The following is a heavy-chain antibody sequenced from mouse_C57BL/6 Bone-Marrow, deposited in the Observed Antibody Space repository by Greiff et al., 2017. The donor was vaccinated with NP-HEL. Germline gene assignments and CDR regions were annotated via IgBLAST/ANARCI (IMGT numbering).Heavy chain of an antibody. CDR2: IYPGSGRT. J-gene: IGHJ1*03. V-gene: IGHV1-55*01. D-gene: IGHD1-1*01. CDR1: GYTFTSYW. Sequence: VQLQQPGAELVKPGASVKMSCKASGYTFTSYWITWVKQRPGQGLEWIGDIYPGSGRTNYNEKFKSKATLTVDTSSSTAYMQLSSLTSEDSAVYYCARAYYYGSPLWYFDVWGTGTTVTVSS. CDR3: ARAYYYGSPLWYFDV.